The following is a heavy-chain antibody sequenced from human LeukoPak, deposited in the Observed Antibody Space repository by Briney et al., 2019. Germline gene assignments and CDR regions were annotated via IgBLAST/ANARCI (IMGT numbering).Heavy chain of an antibody. Sequence: GGSLRLSCAASGFTFSDYAMSWVRQAPGKGLEWVSAIVGSGGSTYYADSVKGRFTISRDNPKNTLYLQMNSLRAEDTAVYYCAKWVDYDILTGYYDSDYWGQGTLVTVSS. CDR2: IVGSGGST. J-gene: IGHJ4*02. D-gene: IGHD3-9*01. CDR3: AKWVDYDILTGYYDSDY. V-gene: IGHV3-23*01. CDR1: GFTFSDYA.